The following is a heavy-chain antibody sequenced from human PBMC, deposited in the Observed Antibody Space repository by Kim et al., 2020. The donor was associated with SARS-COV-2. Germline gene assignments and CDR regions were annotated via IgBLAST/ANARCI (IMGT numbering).Heavy chain of an antibody. CDR2: INPSGGST. CDR1: GYTFTSYY. D-gene: IGHD1-26*01. CDR3: ARDLSRFVDLWGIVGASPLSNGMDV. Sequence: DSVKVSCKASGYTFTSYYMHWVRQAPGQGLEWMGIINPSGGSTSYAQKFQGRVTMTRDTSTSTVYMELSSLRSENTAVYYCARDLSRFVDLWGIVGASPLSNGMDVWGQGTTVTVSS. J-gene: IGHJ6*02. V-gene: IGHV1-46*01.